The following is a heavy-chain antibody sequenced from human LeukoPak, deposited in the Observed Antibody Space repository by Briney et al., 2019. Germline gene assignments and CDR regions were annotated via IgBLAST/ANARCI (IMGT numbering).Heavy chain of an antibody. Sequence: GESLKISCMGSGYSLTNYWICWVRQVPGSGLEWMGVIYPSDSDTRYSPPFQGQVTISADKSIDTAYLQWSSLKASDTAMYYCARQRDSGFDFDSWGQGTLVTVSS. CDR1: GYSLTNYW. CDR3: ARQRDSGFDFDS. J-gene: IGHJ4*02. V-gene: IGHV5-51*01. CDR2: IYPSDSDT. D-gene: IGHD5-12*01.